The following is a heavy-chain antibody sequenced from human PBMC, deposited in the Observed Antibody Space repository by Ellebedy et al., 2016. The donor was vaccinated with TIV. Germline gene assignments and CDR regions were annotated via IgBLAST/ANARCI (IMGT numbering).Heavy chain of an antibody. CDR3: AKGKGSSDAFDF. V-gene: IGHV3-23*01. CDR2: ISANGVNT. J-gene: IGHJ3*01. Sequence: GESLKISCAVSGFTFSRTVMNWVRQAPGKGLEWVSSISANGVNTYDADSVKGRFTISRDNSNNILYLQMNSLRGEDTAMYYCAKGKGSSDAFDFWGQGTMVTVS. CDR1: GFTFSRTV.